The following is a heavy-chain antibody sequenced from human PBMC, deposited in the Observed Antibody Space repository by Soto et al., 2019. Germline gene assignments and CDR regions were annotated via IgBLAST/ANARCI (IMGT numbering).Heavy chain of an antibody. D-gene: IGHD3-10*01. CDR3: ARGGLHAYYKDN. CDR2: IDSYGSTT. V-gene: IGHV3-74*01. Sequence: EVQLVESGGGLVQPGGSLRLSCAASGFTFSNYWMHWVRQAPGEGLVWVSRIDSYGSTTNYADSVKGRFTVSRDNARNTLYLHMNSLRAEETDIYYCARGGLHAYYKDNWGQGILVTVS. CDR1: GFTFSNYW. J-gene: IGHJ4*02.